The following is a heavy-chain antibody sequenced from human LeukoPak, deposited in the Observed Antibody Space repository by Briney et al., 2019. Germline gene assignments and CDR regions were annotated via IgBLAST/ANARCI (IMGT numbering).Heavy chain of an antibody. D-gene: IGHD6-13*01. CDR1: GFTVSSNY. CDR2: IYSGGST. V-gene: IGHV3-53*01. Sequence: GGSLRLSCAASGFTVSSNYMSWVRQAPGKGLEWVSVIYSGGSTYCADSVKGRFTISRDNSKNTLYLQMNSLRAEDTAVYYCARVGYSSSWYADYWGQGTLVTVSS. CDR3: ARVGYSSSWYADY. J-gene: IGHJ4*02.